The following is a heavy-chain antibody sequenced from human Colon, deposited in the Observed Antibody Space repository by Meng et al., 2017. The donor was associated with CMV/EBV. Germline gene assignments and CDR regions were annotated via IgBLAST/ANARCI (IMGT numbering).Heavy chain of an antibody. Sequence: GESLKISCAASGFTFYRNSMSWVRQAPGKGLEWVSGINGVGDTTYYADSVKGRFTISRDNSKNTPYLRMIDLRVEDTAMYYCAKDRAYCGSFSCSPNYFDGWGQGNLVTVSS. CDR3: AKDRAYCGSFSCSPNYFDG. V-gene: IGHV3-23*01. D-gene: IGHD2-21*01. CDR2: INGVGDTT. J-gene: IGHJ4*02. CDR1: GFTFYRNS.